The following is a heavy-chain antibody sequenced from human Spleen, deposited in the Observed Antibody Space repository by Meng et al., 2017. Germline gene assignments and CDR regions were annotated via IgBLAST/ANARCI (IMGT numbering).Heavy chain of an antibody. V-gene: IGHV3-11*04. D-gene: IGHD3-22*01. CDR2: IPNSDSSI. Sequence: GGSLRLSCAASGFTFSDYPMSWIRQTPGKGLEWISYIPNSDSSIYYADSVKGRFTISRDNTKNSLHLQMNSLRAEDAAVYYCARDYYDSSAYTNYYYYGMDVWGQGTTVTVSS. CDR3: ARDYYDSSAYTNYYYYGMDV. CDR1: GFTFSDYP. J-gene: IGHJ6*02.